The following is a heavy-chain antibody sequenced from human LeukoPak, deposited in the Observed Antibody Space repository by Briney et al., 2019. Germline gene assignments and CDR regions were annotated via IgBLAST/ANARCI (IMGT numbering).Heavy chain of an antibody. CDR3: AKSSYYYDSSASDY. V-gene: IGHV3-23*01. CDR1: GFTFSSYV. D-gene: IGHD3-22*01. Sequence: GGSLRLSCAASGFTFSSYVMSWVRQAPGKGLEWVSAIGGGGGNTFYADSVKGRFTISRDNSKNTLYLQMNSLRAEDTAVYYCAKSSYYYDSSASDYWGQGTLVTVSS. CDR2: IGGGGGNT. J-gene: IGHJ4*02.